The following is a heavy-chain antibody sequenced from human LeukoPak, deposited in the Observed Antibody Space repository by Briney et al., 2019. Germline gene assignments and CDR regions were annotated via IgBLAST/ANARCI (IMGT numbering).Heavy chain of an antibody. Sequence: GSLRLSCAASGFTFSSHNMNWVRQAPGKGLEWIGEINHSGSTNYNPSLKSRVTISVDTSKNQFSLKLSSVTAADTAVYYCARAKSRVRYFDWLPNDAFDIWGQGTMVTVSS. J-gene: IGHJ3*02. V-gene: IGHV4-34*01. CDR2: INHSGST. CDR3: ARAKSRVRYFDWLPNDAFDI. CDR1: GFTFSSHN. D-gene: IGHD3-9*01.